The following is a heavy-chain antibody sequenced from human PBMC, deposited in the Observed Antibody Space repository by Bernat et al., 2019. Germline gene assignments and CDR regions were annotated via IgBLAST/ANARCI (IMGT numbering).Heavy chain of an antibody. J-gene: IGHJ4*02. CDR2: ISWDGGST. CDR3: AKDVTNRLNYYDSSGYPDY. V-gene: IGHV3-43*01. D-gene: IGHD3-22*01. CDR1: GFTFDDYT. Sequence: EVQLVESGGVVVQPGGSLRLSCAASGFTFDDYTMHWVRQAPGKGLEWVSLISWDGGSTYYADSVKGRFTISRDNSKNSLYLQMNSLRTEDTALYYCAKDVTNRLNYYDSSGYPDYWGQGTLVTVSS.